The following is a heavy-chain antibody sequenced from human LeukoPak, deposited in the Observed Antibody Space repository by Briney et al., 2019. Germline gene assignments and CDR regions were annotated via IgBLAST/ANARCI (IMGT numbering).Heavy chain of an antibody. CDR2: ISGSGGST. V-gene: IGHV3-23*01. D-gene: IGHD6-19*01. CDR1: GLTFSSYA. J-gene: IGHJ4*02. CDR3: AKDSSGWYVDY. Sequence: GGSLRLSCAASGLTFSSYAMSWVRQAPGKGLEWVSAISGSGGSTYYADSVKGRFTISRDNSKNTLYLQMNSLRAEGTAVYYCAKDSSGWYVDYWGEGTLVTVSS.